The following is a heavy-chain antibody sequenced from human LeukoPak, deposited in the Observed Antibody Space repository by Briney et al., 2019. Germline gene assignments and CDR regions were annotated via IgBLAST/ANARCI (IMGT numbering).Heavy chain of an antibody. J-gene: IGHJ4*02. CDR2: IYSGGST. V-gene: IGHV3-53*01. CDR3: AKDRGGYCGGDCSFDY. Sequence: GGSLRLSCAASGFTVSSNYMSWVRQAPGKGLEWVSVIYSGGSTYYADSVKGRFTISRDNSKNTLSLQMNSLRAEDTAVYYCAKDRGGYCGGDCSFDYWGQGTLVTVSS. CDR1: GFTVSSNY. D-gene: IGHD2-21*02.